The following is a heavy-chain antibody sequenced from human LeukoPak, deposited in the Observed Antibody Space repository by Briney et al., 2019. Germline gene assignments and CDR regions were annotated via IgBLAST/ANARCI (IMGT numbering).Heavy chain of an antibody. CDR1: GGSISSYY. V-gene: IGHV4-4*07. Sequence: PSETLSLTCTVSGGSISSYYWSWIRQPAGKGLERIGRIYTSGSTNYNPSLKSRVTISVDTSKNQFSLKLSSVTAADTAVYYCARLYHGSGSYFYYYGMDVWGQGTTVTVSS. D-gene: IGHD3-10*01. CDR3: ARLYHGSGSYFYYYGMDV. J-gene: IGHJ6*02. CDR2: IYTSGST.